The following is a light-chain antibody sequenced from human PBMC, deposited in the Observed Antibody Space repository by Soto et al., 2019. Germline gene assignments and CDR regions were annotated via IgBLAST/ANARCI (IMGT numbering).Light chain of an antibody. V-gene: IGLV2-8*01. CDR1: SNDIGNYDF. CDR3: ASSAGSDYV. J-gene: IGLJ1*01. CDR2: EVS. Sequence: QSVLTQPPSASGSPGQSVTISCTGTSNDIGNYDFVSWYHQHPGKAPKLIIYEVSKRPSGVPDRFSGSKSGNTASLSVSGLQTEDEGDYYCASSAGSDYVFGTGTKLTVL.